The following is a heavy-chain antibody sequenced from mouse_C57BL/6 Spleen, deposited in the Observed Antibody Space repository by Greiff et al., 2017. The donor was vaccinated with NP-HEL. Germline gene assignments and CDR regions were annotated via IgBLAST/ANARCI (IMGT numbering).Heavy chain of an antibody. CDR3: ARQGYYGSSYDFDY. J-gene: IGHJ2*01. D-gene: IGHD1-1*01. Sequence: EVQGVESGGGLVQPGGSLKLSCAASGFTFSDYYMYWVRQTPEKRLEWVAYISNGGGSTYYPDTVKGRFTISRDNAKNNLYLQMSRLKSEDTAMYYCARQGYYGSSYDFDYWGQGTTLTVSS. V-gene: IGHV5-12*01. CDR2: ISNGGGST. CDR1: GFTFSDYY.